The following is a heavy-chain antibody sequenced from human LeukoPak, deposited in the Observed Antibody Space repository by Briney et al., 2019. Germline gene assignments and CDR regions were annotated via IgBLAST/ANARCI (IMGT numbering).Heavy chain of an antibody. Sequence: ASVKVSCKASGGTFSSYAISWVRQAPGQGLEWMGRIIPILGIANYAQKFQGRVTITADKSTSTAYMELSSLRSEDTAVYYCAFYGTMVRGVPGHWFDPWGQGTLVTVSS. CDR2: IIPILGIA. V-gene: IGHV1-69*04. D-gene: IGHD3-10*01. J-gene: IGHJ5*02. CDR1: GGTFSSYA. CDR3: AFYGTMVRGVPGHWFDP.